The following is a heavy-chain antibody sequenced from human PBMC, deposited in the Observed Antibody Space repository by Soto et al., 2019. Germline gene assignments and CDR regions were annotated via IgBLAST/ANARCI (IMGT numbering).Heavy chain of an antibody. CDR1: GGTFSSYA. CDR3: ARESSSPNYYYYGMDV. J-gene: IGHJ6*02. Sequence: QVQLVQSGAEVKKLGSSVKVSCRASGGTFSSYAVSWVRQAPGQGLEWMGVIIPLLNTPKYVEKFQGRVTITADASANTANLELSSLTSEDTAVYYCARESSSPNYYYYGMDVWGQGTTVTVSS. D-gene: IGHD6-6*01. V-gene: IGHV1-69*01. CDR2: IIPLLNTP.